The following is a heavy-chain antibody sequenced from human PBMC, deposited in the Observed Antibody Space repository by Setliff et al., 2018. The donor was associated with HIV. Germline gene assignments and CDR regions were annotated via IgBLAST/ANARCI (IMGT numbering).Heavy chain of an antibody. CDR2: ISYSGST. CDR1: GGSISSGGYY. J-gene: IGHJ4*02. D-gene: IGHD3-22*01. Sequence: SETLSLTCTVSGGSISSGGYYWSWIRQHPGKGLEWIGYISYSGSTYYNPSLKSRVTISVDTSKNQFSLKLSSVTAADTAVYYCARGALSLTMTKLLSFFVFWGQGTLVTVSS. V-gene: IGHV4-31*03. CDR3: ARGALSLTMTKLLSFFVF.